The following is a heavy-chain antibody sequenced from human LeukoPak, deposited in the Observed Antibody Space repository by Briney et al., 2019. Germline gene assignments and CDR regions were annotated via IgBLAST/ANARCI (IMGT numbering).Heavy chain of an antibody. CDR1: GLTLSGYF. CDR3: ARLRNVVNVHWGFFDT. J-gene: IGHJ4*02. Sequence: PGGSLRLSCAASGLTLSGYFMNWLRQAPGKGLEWVSCIGNNGVAIYYADSVKGRFTTSRDNAKNSLYLQMSSLRAEDTAVYFCARLRNVVNVHWGFFDTWGQGAMVTVSS. V-gene: IGHV3-48*04. D-gene: IGHD4-23*01. CDR2: IGNNGVAI.